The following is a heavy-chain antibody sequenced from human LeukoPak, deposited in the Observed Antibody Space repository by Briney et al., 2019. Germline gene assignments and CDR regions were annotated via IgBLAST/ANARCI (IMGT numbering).Heavy chain of an antibody. Sequence: GGSLRLSCAASGFTFSSYSMNWVRQAPGKGLEWVSSISSSSSYIYYADSVKGRFTISRDNAKNSLYLQMNSLRAEDTAVYYCANVRRGYCSSTSCYAYYYMDVWGKGTTVTVSS. CDR2: ISSSSSYI. V-gene: IGHV3-21*01. J-gene: IGHJ6*03. CDR3: ANVRRGYCSSTSCYAYYYMDV. D-gene: IGHD2-2*01. CDR1: GFTFSSYS.